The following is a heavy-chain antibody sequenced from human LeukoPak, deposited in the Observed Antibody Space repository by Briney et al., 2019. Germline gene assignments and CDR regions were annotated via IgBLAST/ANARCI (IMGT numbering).Heavy chain of an antibody. CDR2: ISSSSSYI. D-gene: IGHD2-2*01. J-gene: IGHJ4*02. Sequence: KPGGSLRLSCAASGFTFSSYSMNWVRQAPGKGLEWVSSISSSSSYIYYAASVKGRFTISTANAKHSLYLQMTRLRGADTAVYYCARVVAGMHDWGQGTLVTVSS. CDR3: ARVVAGMHD. V-gene: IGHV3-21*01. CDR1: GFTFSSYS.